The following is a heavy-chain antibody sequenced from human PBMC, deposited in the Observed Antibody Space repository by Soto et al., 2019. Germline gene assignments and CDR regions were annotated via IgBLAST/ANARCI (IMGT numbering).Heavy chain of an antibody. CDR2: INHSGST. Sequence: WETLSLTCAVYGGXFSGYYWSWIRQPPGKGLEWIGEINHSGSTNYNPPLKSRVTISVDTSKNQFSLKLSSVTAADTAVYYCAREASSRADGIDYWGQGTLVTVSS. D-gene: IGHD6-13*01. J-gene: IGHJ4*02. V-gene: IGHV4-34*01. CDR3: AREASSRADGIDY. CDR1: GGXFSGYY.